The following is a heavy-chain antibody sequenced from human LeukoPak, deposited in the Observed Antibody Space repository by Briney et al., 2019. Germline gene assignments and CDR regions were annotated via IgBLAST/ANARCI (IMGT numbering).Heavy chain of an antibody. Sequence: GGSLRLSCAASGFTFNWNWLSWVRQAPGKGLEWVANINQDESEKFYVDSVKGRFTISRGNTRNSVYLQMNSLRAEDMAVYYCARYETNGYYLDNWGQGALVTFSS. V-gene: IGHV3-7*03. CDR2: INQDESEK. CDR3: ARYETNGYYLDN. J-gene: IGHJ4*02. D-gene: IGHD3-3*01. CDR1: GFTFNWNW.